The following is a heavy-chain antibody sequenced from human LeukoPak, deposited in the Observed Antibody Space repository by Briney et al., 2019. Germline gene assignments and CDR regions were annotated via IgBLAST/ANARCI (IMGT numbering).Heavy chain of an antibody. CDR3: ARDSRDGGY. CDR2: ISSSSSTI. Sequence: PGGSLRLSCAASGFTFSSYSMNWVRQAPGKVLEWVSYISSSSSTIYYADSVKGRFTISRDNAKNSLYLQMNSLRAEDTAVYYCARDSRDGGYWGQGTLVTVSS. CDR1: GFTFSSYS. D-gene: IGHD5-24*01. J-gene: IGHJ4*02. V-gene: IGHV3-48*04.